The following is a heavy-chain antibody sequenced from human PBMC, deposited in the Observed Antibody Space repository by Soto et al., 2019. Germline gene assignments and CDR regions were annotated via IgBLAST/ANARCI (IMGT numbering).Heavy chain of an antibody. CDR1: GGSFSGYY. V-gene: IGHV4-34*01. J-gene: IGHJ4*02. Sequence: QVQLQQWGAGLLKPSETLSLTCAVYGGSFSGYYWSWIRQPPGKGLEWIGEINHSGSTNYNPSLKSRVTISVDTSKNQFPLKLSSLTAADTAVYYCARGQSSLLLDCWGQGVLVTVSS. D-gene: IGHD2-8*02. CDR2: INHSGST. CDR3: ARGQSSLLLDC.